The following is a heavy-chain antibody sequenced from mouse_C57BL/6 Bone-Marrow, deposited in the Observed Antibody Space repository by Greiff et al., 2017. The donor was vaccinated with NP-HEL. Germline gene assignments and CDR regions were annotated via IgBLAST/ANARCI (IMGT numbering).Heavy chain of an antibody. CDR2: IRLKSDNYAT. D-gene: IGHD2-1*01. CDR1: GFTFSNYW. J-gene: IGHJ4*01. Sequence: EVKVIESGGGLVQPGGSMKLSCVASGFTFSNYWMNWVRQSPEKGLEWVAQIRLKSDNYATHYAESVKGRFTISRDDSKSSVYLQMNNVRAEDTGIYYCTGDGNFWGQGTSVTVSS. CDR3: TGDGNF. V-gene: IGHV6-3*01.